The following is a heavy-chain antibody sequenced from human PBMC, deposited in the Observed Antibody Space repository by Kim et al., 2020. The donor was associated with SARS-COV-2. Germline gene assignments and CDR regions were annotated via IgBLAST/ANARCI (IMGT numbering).Heavy chain of an antibody. V-gene: IGHV3-7*01. CDR3: ARDIYESGYYRNDY. J-gene: IGHJ4*02. D-gene: IGHD5-12*01. CDR1: GFTFSSAW. CDR2: INRDGSKE. Sequence: GGSLRLSCAASGFTFSSAWMTWFRQAPGKGLEWVANINRDGSKENYVDSVKCRFTISRDNAKSSVFLQMYNLRGEDTAVFYCARDIYESGYYRNDYWGQGTMVTVSS.